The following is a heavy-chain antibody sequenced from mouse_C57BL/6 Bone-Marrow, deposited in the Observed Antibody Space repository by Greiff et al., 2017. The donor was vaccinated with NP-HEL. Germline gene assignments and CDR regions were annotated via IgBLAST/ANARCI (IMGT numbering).Heavy chain of an antibody. V-gene: IGHV1-66*01. Sequence: QVQLQQSGPELVKPGASVKISCKASGYSSTSYYIHWVKQRPGQGLEWIGWIYPGSGNTKYNEKFKGKATLTADTSSSTAYMKLSSLTSEDSAVYYSARVVTTKDYCDYWGQGTTLTVSS. J-gene: IGHJ2*01. CDR3: ARVVTTKDYCDY. CDR2: IYPGSGNT. CDR1: GYSSTSYY. D-gene: IGHD2-2*01.